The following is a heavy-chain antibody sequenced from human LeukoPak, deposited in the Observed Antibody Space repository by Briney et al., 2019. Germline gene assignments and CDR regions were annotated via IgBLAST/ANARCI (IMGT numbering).Heavy chain of an antibody. CDR1: GYTLTELS. CDR2: FDPEDGET. D-gene: IGHD1-1*01. Sequence: ASVKVSCKVSGYTLTELSMHWVRQAPGKGLEWMGGFDPEDGETIYAQKFQGRVTMTEDTSTDTAYMELSSLRSEDTAVYYCATVRLAYSWNDLYYWGQGTLVTVSS. J-gene: IGHJ4*02. V-gene: IGHV1-24*01. CDR3: ATVRLAYSWNDLYY.